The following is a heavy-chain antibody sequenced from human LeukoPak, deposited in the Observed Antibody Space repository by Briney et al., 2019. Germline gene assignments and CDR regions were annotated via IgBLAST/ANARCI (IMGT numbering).Heavy chain of an antibody. D-gene: IGHD6-6*01. Sequence: PGGSLRLSCAASGFTFSNRWMSWVRQAPGKGLEWVANIKHDGSEKQYVGSVKGRFIISRDNAENSLNLQMNSLRAEDTAVYYCARGDSSYLDYWGQGTLVTVSS. V-gene: IGHV3-7*01. CDR2: IKHDGSEK. CDR3: ARGDSSYLDY. CDR1: GFTFSNRW. J-gene: IGHJ4*02.